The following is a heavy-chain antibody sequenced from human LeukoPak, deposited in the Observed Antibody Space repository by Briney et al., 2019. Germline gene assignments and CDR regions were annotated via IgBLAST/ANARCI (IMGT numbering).Heavy chain of an antibody. CDR1: GGSISSRNW. CDR2: IHHSGNI. Sequence: SETLSLTCAVSGGSISSRNWWSWVRQPPGKGLEWIAEIHHSGNINYNPSLKSRVTISVDKSKNQFSLKLSSVTAADTAVYYCVRIRGFGADYYYYYMDVWGKGSTVTVSS. J-gene: IGHJ6*03. CDR3: VRIRGFGADYYYYYMDV. V-gene: IGHV4-4*02. D-gene: IGHD3-10*01.